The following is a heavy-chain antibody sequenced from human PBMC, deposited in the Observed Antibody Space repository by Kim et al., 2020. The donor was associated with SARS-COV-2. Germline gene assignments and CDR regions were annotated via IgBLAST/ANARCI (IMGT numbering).Heavy chain of an antibody. D-gene: IGHD3-16*01. J-gene: IGHJ4*02. CDR2: LYNAGRSP. V-gene: IGHV3-53*01. Sequence: GGSLRLSCVVSGVSVSTSNMYWVRQAPGKGLEWVSLLYNAGRSPFYADSVKGRFTISGDTSKNTVYLQMNSLRAEDTATYYCARGGGPPPGEWGQGTLVTVSS. CDR3: ARGGGPPPGE. CDR1: GVSVSTSN.